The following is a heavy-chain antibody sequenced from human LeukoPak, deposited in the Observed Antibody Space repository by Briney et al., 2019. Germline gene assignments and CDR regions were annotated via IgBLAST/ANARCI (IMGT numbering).Heavy chain of an antibody. J-gene: IGHJ6*02. V-gene: IGHV4-59*08. Sequence: SETLSLTCTVSGVSISSYYWSWIRQPPGKGLEWIGYIYYSGSTNYNPSLKSRVTISVDTSKNQFSLKLSSVTAADTAVYYCARSWYGAYYYYGMDVWGQGPTVTVSS. D-gene: IGHD2-15*01. CDR3: ARSWYGAYYYYGMDV. CDR1: GVSISSYY. CDR2: IYYSGST.